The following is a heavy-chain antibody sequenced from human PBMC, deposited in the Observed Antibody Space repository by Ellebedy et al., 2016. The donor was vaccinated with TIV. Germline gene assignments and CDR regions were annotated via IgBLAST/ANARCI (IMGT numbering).Heavy chain of an antibody. J-gene: IGHJ3*02. V-gene: IGHV2-5*01. CDR2: IYWNDDK. CDR1: GFSLSTSGVA. Sequence: SGPTLVXPTPTLTLTCTFSGFSLSTSGVAVGWIRQPPGEALEWLALIYWNDDKRCSPSLKNRLTIIKDTSKNQVILIMTNVDPVDTATYYCAHTPNFCSSSDCYFLLAFDMWGQGTMVTVSS. D-gene: IGHD2-2*01. CDR3: AHTPNFCSSSDCYFLLAFDM.